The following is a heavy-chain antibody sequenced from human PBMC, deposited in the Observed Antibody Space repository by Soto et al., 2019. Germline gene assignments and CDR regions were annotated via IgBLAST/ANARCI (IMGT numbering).Heavy chain of an antibody. J-gene: IGHJ4*02. D-gene: IGHD2-15*01. CDR2: ISGSGGST. V-gene: IGHV3-23*01. CDR3: ATDLGKPAGSSQNH. CDR1: GFTFSSYA. Sequence: PGGSLRLSCAASGFTFSSYAMSWVRQAPGKGLEWVSAISGSGGSTYYADSVKGRFTISRDNSKNTLYLQMNSLRAEDTAVYYCATDLGKPAGSSQNHWGQGTLVTVSS.